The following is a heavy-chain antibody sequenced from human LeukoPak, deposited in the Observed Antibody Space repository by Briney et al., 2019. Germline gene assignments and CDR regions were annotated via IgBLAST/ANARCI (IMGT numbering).Heavy chain of an antibody. J-gene: IGHJ6*02. CDR1: GFTFSSYA. D-gene: IGHD6-19*01. Sequence: GGSLRLSCAASGFTFSSYAMSWVRQAPGKGLEWVSAISGSGGSTYYADSVKGRFTISRDNSKNTLYLQMNSLRAEDTAVYYCAQEKQWTPAYGMDVWGQGTTVTVSS. CDR3: AQEKQWTPAYGMDV. CDR2: ISGSGGST. V-gene: IGHV3-23*01.